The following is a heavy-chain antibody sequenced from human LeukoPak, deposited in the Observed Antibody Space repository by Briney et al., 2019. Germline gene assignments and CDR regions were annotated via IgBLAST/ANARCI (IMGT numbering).Heavy chain of an antibody. J-gene: IGHJ5*02. Sequence: ASLKISCKGSGFTFTTYWIGWVRQMPGKGLEWMGIIYPGDSDTRYSPSFQGQVTISADKSISTAYLQWSSLKASDTAMYYCARLPNYASGTLDPWGQGTLVTVSS. V-gene: IGHV5-51*01. CDR1: GFTFTTYW. CDR3: ARLPNYASGTLDP. D-gene: IGHD3-10*01. CDR2: IYPGDSDT.